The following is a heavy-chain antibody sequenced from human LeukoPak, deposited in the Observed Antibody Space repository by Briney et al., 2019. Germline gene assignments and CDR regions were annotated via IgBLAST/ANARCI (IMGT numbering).Heavy chain of an antibody. D-gene: IGHD2-15*01. CDR1: GFMFSSYG. V-gene: IGHV3-30*03. CDR3: ARACSGGSCYLAAFDV. J-gene: IGHJ3*01. Sequence: LAGGSLRLSCAASGFMFSSYGMHWVRQAPGKGLEWVAVISYDGSNQFYADSVKGRLTISRDNSKNTLYLQMSGLRAEDTAVYYCARACSGGSCYLAAFDVWGQGTMVTVSS. CDR2: ISYDGSNQ.